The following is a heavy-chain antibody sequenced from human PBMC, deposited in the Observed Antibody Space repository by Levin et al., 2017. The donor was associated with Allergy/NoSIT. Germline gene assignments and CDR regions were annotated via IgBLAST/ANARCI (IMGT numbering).Heavy chain of an antibody. Sequence: GGSLRLSCAASGFPFSNYVMNWFRQAPGKGLESVAYISGPRATIYYADSVKGRFIISRDNAKNSLYLQMNSLRDDDTAFYFCMAYSSSWDTFDYWGQGSLVSVSS. J-gene: IGHJ4*02. V-gene: IGHV3-48*02. D-gene: IGHD6-13*01. CDR3: MAYSSSWDTFDY. CDR2: ISGPRATI. CDR1: GFPFSNYV.